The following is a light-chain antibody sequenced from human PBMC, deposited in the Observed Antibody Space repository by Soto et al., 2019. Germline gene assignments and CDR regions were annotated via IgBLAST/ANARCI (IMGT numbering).Light chain of an antibody. V-gene: IGLV6-57*03. CDR2: EDN. Sequence: NFMLTHPHSVSDYPGKTVTISCTRRSGSIASNYVQWYQQRPGSAPTTVIYEDNQRPSGVPDRFSGSIDSSSNSASLTISGLKTEDEADYYCQSYDSSNQVFGGGTKLTVL. CDR3: QSYDSSNQV. CDR1: SGSIASNY. J-gene: IGLJ2*01.